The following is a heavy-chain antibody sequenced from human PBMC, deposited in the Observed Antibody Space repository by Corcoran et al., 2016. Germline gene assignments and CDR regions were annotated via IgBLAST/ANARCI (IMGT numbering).Heavy chain of an antibody. J-gene: IGHJ4*02. D-gene: IGHD3-22*01. CDR3: ARETRDSSGYFDIDY. CDR1: GGSISSYY. Sequence: QVQLQESGPGLVKPSETLSLTCTVSGGSISSYYWSWIRQPPGKGLEWIGYIYYSGSTNYNPSLKSRVTISVDTSKNQFSLKLSSVTAADTAVYYCARETRDSSGYFDIDYWGQGTLVTVSS. V-gene: IGHV4-59*01. CDR2: IYYSGST.